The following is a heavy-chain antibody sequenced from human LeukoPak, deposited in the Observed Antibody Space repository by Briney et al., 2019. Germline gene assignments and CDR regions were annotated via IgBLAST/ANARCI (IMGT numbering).Heavy chain of an antibody. CDR3: ARRIGGGYDLHWFDP. CDR1: GGSISSYY. V-gene: IGHV4-59*08. J-gene: IGHJ5*02. Sequence: PSETLSLTCTVSGGSISSYYWSWIRQPPGKGLEWIGYIYYSGSTNYNPSLKSRVTISVDTSKNQFSLKLSSVTAADTAVYYCARRIGGGYDLHWFDPWGQGTLVTVSS. CDR2: IYYSGST. D-gene: IGHD5-12*01.